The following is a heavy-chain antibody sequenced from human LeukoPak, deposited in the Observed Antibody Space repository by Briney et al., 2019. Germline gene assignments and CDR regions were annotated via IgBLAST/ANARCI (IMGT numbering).Heavy chain of an antibody. CDR2: IKSSGSP. Sequence: SETLSLTCTVSGDSISISSDWWGWIRQPPGKGLEWIGHIKSSGSPNYNPPLKSRVTISVDTSKNQFSLKVSSVTAADTAVYYCARLTWITDYWGQGILVTVSS. CDR3: ARLTWITDY. V-gene: IGHV4-39*01. CDR1: GDSISISSDW. J-gene: IGHJ4*02. D-gene: IGHD5-12*01.